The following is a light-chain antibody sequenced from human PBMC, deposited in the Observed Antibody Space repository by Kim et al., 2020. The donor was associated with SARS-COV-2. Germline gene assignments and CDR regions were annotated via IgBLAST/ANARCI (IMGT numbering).Light chain of an antibody. CDR3: LQHKSYPFT. V-gene: IGKV1-17*03. CDR2: VAS. Sequence: DIQMTQSPSALSASVGDRVTITCRASQGISNHLAWFQQKPGKVPKRLIYVASSLQSGVPSRFSGSGSGTEFTLTISSLQPEDFATYYCLQHKSYPFTFGPWTKVDIK. J-gene: IGKJ3*01. CDR1: QGISNH.